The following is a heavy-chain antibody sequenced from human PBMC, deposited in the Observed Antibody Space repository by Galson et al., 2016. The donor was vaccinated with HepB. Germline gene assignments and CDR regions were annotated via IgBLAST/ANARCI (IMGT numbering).Heavy chain of an antibody. V-gene: IGHV6-1*01. CDR1: GDSVSSTSAG. D-gene: IGHD3-10*01. Sequence: CAISGDSVSSTSAGWSWVRQSPSRGLEWLGRTFYRSKWYYDYAISVRSRITINPDTSKNQFSPQLISVTPEDTAVYYCARGGLVRGAHGGSFDSWGQGTLGTVSS. CDR3: ARGGLVRGAHGGSFDS. CDR2: TFYRSKWYY. J-gene: IGHJ4*01.